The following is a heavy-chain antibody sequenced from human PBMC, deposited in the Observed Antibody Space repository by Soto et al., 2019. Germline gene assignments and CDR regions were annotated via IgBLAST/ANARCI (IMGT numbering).Heavy chain of an antibody. D-gene: IGHD2-2*01. CDR2: IIPIFGTA. Sequence: SVKVSCKASGGTFSSYAISWVRQAPGQGLEWMGGIIPIFGTANYAQKFQGRVTIAADKSTSTAYMELSSLRSEDTAVYYCASCSSTSGGYSYYGMDVWGQGTTVTVSS. V-gene: IGHV1-69*06. CDR3: ASCSSTSGGYSYYGMDV. J-gene: IGHJ6*02. CDR1: GGTFSSYA.